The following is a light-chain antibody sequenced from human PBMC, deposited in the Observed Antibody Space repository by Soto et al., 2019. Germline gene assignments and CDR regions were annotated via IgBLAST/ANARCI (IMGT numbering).Light chain of an antibody. Sequence: DIEMPQSPSSLSASVGDRVTITCRASKGVSINLNWYQQKPGRAPNVLISAASNLQSGVPSRFSGHGSGTDFTLTISSLQPDDFATYYCQHTYTIPWPFGQGTKVEIK. J-gene: IGKJ1*01. CDR3: QHTYTIPWP. CDR2: AAS. V-gene: IGKV1-39*01. CDR1: KGVSIN.